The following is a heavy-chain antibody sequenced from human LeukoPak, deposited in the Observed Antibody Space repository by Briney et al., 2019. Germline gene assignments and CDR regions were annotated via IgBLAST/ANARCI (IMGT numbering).Heavy chain of an antibody. CDR1: DDSITMYY. CDR2: VDHTGST. CDR3: ARGRVSSSTWYSTYYYYFYMDV. V-gene: IGHV4-59*01. J-gene: IGHJ6*03. Sequence: SETLSLTCSVSDDSITMYYWTWIRQPPGKGLEWIGYVDHTGSTNFNPSLNSRVSISRDTTNNLFSLRLRSVTAADTAVYFCARGRVSSSTWYSTYYYYFYMDVWGKGTTVTVSS. D-gene: IGHD1-1*01.